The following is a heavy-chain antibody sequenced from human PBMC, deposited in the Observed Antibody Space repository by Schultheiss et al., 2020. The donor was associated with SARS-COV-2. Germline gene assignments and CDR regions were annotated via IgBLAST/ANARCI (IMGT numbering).Heavy chain of an antibody. J-gene: IGHJ4*02. Sequence: GGSLRLSCAASGFTFSNAWMSWVRQAPGKGLEWVGRIKSKTDGGTTDYAAPVKGRFTISRDDSKNTLYLQMNSLKTEDTAVYYCTTVGDYYDILTGPPGLDYWGQGTLVTVSS. V-gene: IGHV3-15*01. D-gene: IGHD3-9*01. CDR3: TTVGDYYDILTGPPGLDY. CDR1: GFTFSNAW. CDR2: IKSKTDGGTT.